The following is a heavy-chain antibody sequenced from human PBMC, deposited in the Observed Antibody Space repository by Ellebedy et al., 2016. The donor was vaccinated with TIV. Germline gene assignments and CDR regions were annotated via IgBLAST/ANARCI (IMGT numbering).Heavy chain of an antibody. CDR3: ARVEKYAGYGDYGMYNWFDP. D-gene: IGHD4-17*01. V-gene: IGHV1-46*01. J-gene: IGHJ5*02. Sequence: ASVKVSXXASGYTFTSYYMHWVRQAPGQGLEWMGIINPSGGSTSYAQKFQGRVTITADKSTSTAYMELSSLRSEDTAVYYCARVEKYAGYGDYGMYNWFDPWGQGTLVTVSS. CDR1: GYTFTSYY. CDR2: INPSGGST.